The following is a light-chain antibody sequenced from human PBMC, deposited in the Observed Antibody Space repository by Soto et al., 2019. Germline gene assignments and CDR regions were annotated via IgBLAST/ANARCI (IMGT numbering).Light chain of an antibody. J-gene: IGLJ1*01. V-gene: IGLV2-8*01. CDR3: SSYAGSNNLYV. CDR1: SIDVGGYNY. Sequence: QSALTQPPSASGSPGQSVTISCTGTSIDVGGYNYVSWYQQHPGKAPKVMIYEVSKRPSGVPDRFSGSKSGNTASLTVSGLQAEDEADYYCSSYAGSNNLYVFGTGTKVAVL. CDR2: EVS.